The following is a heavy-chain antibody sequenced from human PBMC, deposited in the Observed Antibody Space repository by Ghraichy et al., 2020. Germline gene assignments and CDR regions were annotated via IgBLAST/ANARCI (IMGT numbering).Heavy chain of an antibody. CDR2: ISGSGGST. CDR3: AKDLAYYYDSSGYAPQYFQH. Sequence: LSLTCAASGFTFSSYAMSWVRQAPGKGLEWVSAISGSGGSTYYADSVKGRFTISRDNSKNTLYLQMNSLRAEDTAVYYCAKDLAYYYDSSGYAPQYFQHWGQGTLVTVSS. J-gene: IGHJ1*01. V-gene: IGHV3-23*01. D-gene: IGHD3-22*01. CDR1: GFTFSSYA.